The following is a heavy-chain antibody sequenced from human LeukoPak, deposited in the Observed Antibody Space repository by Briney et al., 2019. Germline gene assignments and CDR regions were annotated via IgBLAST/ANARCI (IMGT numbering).Heavy chain of an antibody. D-gene: IGHD3-22*01. Sequence: SETLSLTCTVSGGSISSYYWSWIRQPAGKGLEWIGRIYTSGSTNYNPSLKSRVTMSVDTSKNQFSLKLSSVTAAGTAVYYCASSMISSVYYYYMDVWGKGTTVTVSS. CDR1: GGSISSYY. CDR2: IYTSGST. J-gene: IGHJ6*03. CDR3: ASSMISSVYYYYMDV. V-gene: IGHV4-4*07.